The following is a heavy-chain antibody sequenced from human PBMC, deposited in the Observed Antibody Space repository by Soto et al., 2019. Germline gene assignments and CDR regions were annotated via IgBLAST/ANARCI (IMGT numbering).Heavy chain of an antibody. CDR3: ARLRIATNNYKWFDP. V-gene: IGHV4-31*03. Sequence: SETLSLTCSVSGAALNSGNYYWSWIRQVPGKGLEWIGHIYVTGAVDYNPSLRDRITISQDTSERQFSLNLRLVTAADTAVYYCARLRIATNNYKWFDPWGQGTPVTVSS. D-gene: IGHD2-21*01. CDR2: IYVTGAV. CDR1: GAALNSGNYY. J-gene: IGHJ5*02.